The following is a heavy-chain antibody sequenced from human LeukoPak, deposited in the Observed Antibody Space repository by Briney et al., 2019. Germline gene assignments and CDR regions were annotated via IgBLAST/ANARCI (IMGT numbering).Heavy chain of an antibody. CDR1: GYTFTGYF. V-gene: IGHV1-2*02. J-gene: IGHJ4*02. CDR3: AGTLDIGRYYDILTGYYDPYYFDY. CDR2: INPNSGDT. Sequence: GASVKVSCKASGYTFTGYFLHWVRRAPGQGFEWMGWINPNSGDTSYTQTFQGRVTMTRDTSISTAYMELSRLRSDDTAVYYCAGTLDIGRYYDILTGYYDPYYFDYWGQGTLVTVSS. D-gene: IGHD3-9*01.